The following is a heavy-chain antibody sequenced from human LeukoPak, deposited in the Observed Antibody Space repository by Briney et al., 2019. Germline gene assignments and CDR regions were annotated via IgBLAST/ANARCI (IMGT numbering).Heavy chain of an antibody. D-gene: IGHD6-19*01. Sequence: PGGSLRLSCAASGFTFSSYEMNWVRQAPGKGLEWVSGISGSGGSTYYADSVKGRFTISRDNSKNTLYLQVNSLRAEDTAVYYCAKTGGIGISVAHWGQGTLVTVSS. CDR1: GFTFSSYE. V-gene: IGHV3-23*01. CDR2: ISGSGGST. CDR3: AKTGGIGISVAH. J-gene: IGHJ4*02.